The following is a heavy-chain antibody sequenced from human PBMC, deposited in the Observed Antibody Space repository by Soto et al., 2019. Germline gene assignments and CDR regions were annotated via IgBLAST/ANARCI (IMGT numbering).Heavy chain of an antibody. D-gene: IGHD3-3*01. Sequence: QVQLQESGPGLVKPSQTLSLTCTVSGGSINSGGYYWSWIRQHPGKGLEWIGYIYYTGSTYYNPSLMSRVTISVDTSKNQFSLKLSSVTAADTAVYYCASLFTVYDAFDIWGQGTMVTVSS. J-gene: IGHJ3*02. CDR3: ASLFTVYDAFDI. CDR1: GGSINSGGYY. CDR2: IYYTGST. V-gene: IGHV4-31*03.